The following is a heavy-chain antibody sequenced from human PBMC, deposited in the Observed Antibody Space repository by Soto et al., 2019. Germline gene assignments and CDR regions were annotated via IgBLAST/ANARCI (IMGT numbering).Heavy chain of an antibody. D-gene: IGHD6-25*01. CDR3: AIDAAWRPNDH. Sequence: QVQLVQSGAEVKKPGASVKVSCKASGYTFTSHGISWVQQAPGQGLERMGWIRTYNGNTNYAQKFQDRVTMTTDTSTSTAYMERRSLRSDDTAVYYCAIDAAWRPNDHWGQGTMVTVSP. V-gene: IGHV1-18*04. CDR1: GYTFTSHG. CDR2: IRTYNGNT. J-gene: IGHJ4*02.